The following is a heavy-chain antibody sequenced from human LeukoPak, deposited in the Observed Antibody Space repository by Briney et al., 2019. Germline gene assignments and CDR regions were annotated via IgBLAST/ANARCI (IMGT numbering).Heavy chain of an antibody. D-gene: IGHD1-26*01. J-gene: IGHJ3*02. V-gene: IGHV3-64*01. CDR1: GFIFSTFA. CDR2: ISSNGGST. Sequence: GGSLRLSCAASGFIFSTFAMHWVRQAPGKGLEYVSAISSNGGSTYYPNSVRGRFTISRDNSKNTLYLQMGSLRAEDTAVYYCAGSPDTNLRAFDIWGQGTMVTVSS. CDR3: AGSPDTNLRAFDI.